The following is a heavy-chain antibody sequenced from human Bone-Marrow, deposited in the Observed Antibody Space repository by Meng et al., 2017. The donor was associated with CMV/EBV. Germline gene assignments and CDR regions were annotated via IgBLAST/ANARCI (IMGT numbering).Heavy chain of an antibody. CDR2: IYPGDSDT. D-gene: IGHD6-6*01. CDR3: ARVYSSSSKFDY. Sequence: KVSCKGSGYSFTSYWIGWVRQMPGKGLEWMGIIYPGDSDTRYSPSFQGRVTISADNSNSTAYLQWSSLKASDTAMYYCARVYSSSSKFDYWGQGTLVTVSS. CDR1: GYSFTSYW. J-gene: IGHJ4*02. V-gene: IGHV5-51*01.